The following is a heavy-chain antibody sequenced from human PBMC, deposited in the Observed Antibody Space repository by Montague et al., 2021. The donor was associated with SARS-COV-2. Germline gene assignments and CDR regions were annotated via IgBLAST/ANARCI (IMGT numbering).Heavy chain of an antibody. Sequence: SLRLSCAASGFTFSSYAMSWVRQAPGKGPEWVSAISGSGGSTYYADSVKGRFTISRDNSKNTLYLQMNSLRAEDTAVYYCAKGSGGTIFGVVITYWYFDLWGRGTLVTVSS. J-gene: IGHJ2*01. V-gene: IGHV3-23*01. CDR2: ISGSGGST. CDR1: GFTFSSYA. CDR3: AKGSGGTIFGVVITYWYFDL. D-gene: IGHD3-3*01.